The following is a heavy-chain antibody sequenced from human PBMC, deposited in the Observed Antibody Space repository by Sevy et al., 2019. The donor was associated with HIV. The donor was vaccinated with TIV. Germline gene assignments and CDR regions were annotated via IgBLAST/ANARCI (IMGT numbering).Heavy chain of an antibody. J-gene: IGHJ4*02. CDR2: ISGSGSFT. Sequence: GGSLRLSCAASGFTFSSYAMSWVRQAPGKGLEWVSSISGSGSFTYYADSVKGHFTISRDNSKNMLYLQMTSLRAEDTAVYYCAKEGQGEYYDSSGSFDYWGQGTLVTVSS. V-gene: IGHV3-23*01. CDR3: AKEGQGEYYDSSGSFDY. D-gene: IGHD3-22*01. CDR1: GFTFSSYA.